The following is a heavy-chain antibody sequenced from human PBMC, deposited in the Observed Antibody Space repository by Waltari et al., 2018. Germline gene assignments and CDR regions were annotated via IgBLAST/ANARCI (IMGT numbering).Heavy chain of an antibody. Sequence: QVQLVQSGAEVKKPGASVKVSCKASGYTFTGYYMHWVRQAPGQGLEWMGWINPNSGGTNYAQKFQGRVTMTRDTSISTAYMELSRLRSDDTAVYYCARDWTGTTYENWFDPWGQGTLVTVSS. CDR3: ARDWTGTTYENWFDP. CDR2: INPNSGGT. V-gene: IGHV1-2*02. D-gene: IGHD1-7*01. J-gene: IGHJ5*02. CDR1: GYTFTGYY.